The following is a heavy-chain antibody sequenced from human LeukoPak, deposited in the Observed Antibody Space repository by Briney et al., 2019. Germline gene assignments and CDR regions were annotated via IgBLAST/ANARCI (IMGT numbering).Heavy chain of an antibody. D-gene: IGHD2-15*01. Sequence: SETLSLTCTVSGGSINRYYWSWIRQPPGKGLEWIGYIYYSGSTNYNPSLKNRVTISVDTSKNQFSLKLSSVTAADTAVYYCARVYCSGGSCYFNYWGQGTLVTVSS. V-gene: IGHV4-59*01. CDR1: GGSINRYY. CDR2: IYYSGST. J-gene: IGHJ4*02. CDR3: ARVYCSGGSCYFNY.